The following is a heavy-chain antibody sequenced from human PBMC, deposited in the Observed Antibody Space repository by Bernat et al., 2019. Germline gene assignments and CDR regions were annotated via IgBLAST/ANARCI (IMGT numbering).Heavy chain of an antibody. CDR1: GGTFSSYA. CDR2: IIPIFGTA. J-gene: IGHJ6*04. D-gene: IGHD3-10*01. V-gene: IGHV1-69*01. Sequence: QVQLVQSGAEVKKPGSSVKVSCKASGGTFSSYAISWVRQAPGQGLEWMGGIIPIFGTANYAQKFQGRVTITADESTSTAYMELSSLRSEDTTVYYCARGSGDDSGSYGDPMDVWGKGTTVTVSS. CDR3: ARGSGDDSGSYGDPMDV.